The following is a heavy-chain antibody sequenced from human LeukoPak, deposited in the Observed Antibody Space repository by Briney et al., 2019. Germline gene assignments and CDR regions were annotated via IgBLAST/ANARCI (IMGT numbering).Heavy chain of an antibody. Sequence: GGSLRLSCAASGFTFSSYAMSWVRQAPGKGLEWVSTISNSDGSTYYADSVKGRFTISRDNSENTLYLQMNSLRAEDTAVYYCGRDALDCSSTSCYFYYYYYYMDVWGKGTTVTISS. V-gene: IGHV3-23*01. CDR1: GFTFSSYA. J-gene: IGHJ6*03. CDR3: GRDALDCSSTSCYFYYYYYYMDV. CDR2: ISNSDGST. D-gene: IGHD2-2*01.